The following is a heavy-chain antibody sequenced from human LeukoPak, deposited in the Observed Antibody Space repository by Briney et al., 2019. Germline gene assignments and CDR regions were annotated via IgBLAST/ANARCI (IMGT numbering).Heavy chain of an antibody. Sequence: GGSLRLSCAASGFTFSSYAMSWVRQAPGKGLEWVSSISGGGSTYYADSVKGRFTISRDNSKSTLCLQMNSLGAEDTAVYYCAKTGDSSGYYYGVDYWGQGTLVTVSS. J-gene: IGHJ4*02. CDR3: AKTGDSSGYYYGVDY. CDR2: ISGGGST. V-gene: IGHV3-23*01. D-gene: IGHD3-22*01. CDR1: GFTFSSYA.